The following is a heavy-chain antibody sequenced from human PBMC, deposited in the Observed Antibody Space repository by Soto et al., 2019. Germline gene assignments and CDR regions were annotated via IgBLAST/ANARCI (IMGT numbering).Heavy chain of an antibody. J-gene: IGHJ4*02. CDR3: TRRSLTAPGTWDY. D-gene: IGHD6-13*01. Sequence: GGSLRLSCAASEFTFSDHYMAWIGQAPGKGLEWVVRIRNKAYAYTTEFAASVKGRFSISRDDSKNSLYLQMDSLQTEDTAVYYCTRRSLTAPGTWDYWGQGTLVTVSS. CDR1: EFTFSDHY. V-gene: IGHV3-72*01. CDR2: IRNKAYAYTT.